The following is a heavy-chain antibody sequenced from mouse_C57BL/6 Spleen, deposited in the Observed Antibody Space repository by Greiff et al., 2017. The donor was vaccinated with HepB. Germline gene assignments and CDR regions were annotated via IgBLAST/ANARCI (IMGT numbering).Heavy chain of an antibody. CDR3: ARPYRNYFDY. Sequence: VQLQQPGAELVMPGASVKLSCKASGYTFTSYWMHWVKQRPGQGLEWIGEIDPSDSYTNYNQKFKGKSTLTVDKSSSTAYMQLSSLTSEDSAVYYCARPYRNYFDYWGQGTTLTVSS. D-gene: IGHD2-14*01. V-gene: IGHV1-69*01. CDR2: IDPSDSYT. CDR1: GYTFTSYW. J-gene: IGHJ2*01.